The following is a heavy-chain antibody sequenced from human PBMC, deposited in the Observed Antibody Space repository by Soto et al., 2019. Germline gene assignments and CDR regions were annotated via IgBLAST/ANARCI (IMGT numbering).Heavy chain of an antibody. J-gene: IGHJ4*02. CDR2: ISAYNGNT. CDR3: ARVLREYSGYDGLYYFDY. Sequence: GASVKVSCKASGYTFTSYGISCVRQAPGQGLEWMGWISAYNGNTNYAQKLQGRVTMTTDTSTSTAYMELRSLRSDDTAVYYCARVLREYSGYDGLYYFDYWGQGTLVTVSS. D-gene: IGHD5-12*01. V-gene: IGHV1-18*01. CDR1: GYTFTSYG.